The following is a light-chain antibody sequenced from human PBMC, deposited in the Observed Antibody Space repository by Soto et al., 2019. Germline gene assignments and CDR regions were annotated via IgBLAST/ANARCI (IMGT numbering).Light chain of an antibody. CDR2: GAS. CDR1: QSVSRN. CDR3: QQYNNWPET. J-gene: IGKJ1*01. V-gene: IGKV3-15*01. Sequence: EIVMTQSPATLSVSPGERATRSCRASQSVSRNLAWYQQKPGQAPRLLIYGASTRATDVPARFSGSGSGTEFTLTISSLQSEDFAVYYCQQYNNWPETFGQGTKVHIK.